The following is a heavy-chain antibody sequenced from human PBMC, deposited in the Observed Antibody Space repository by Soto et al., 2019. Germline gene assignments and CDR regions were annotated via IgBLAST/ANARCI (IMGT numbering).Heavy chain of an antibody. J-gene: IGHJ5*02. CDR3: AQDPRIAARPRWFDP. CDR1: GFTFGDYA. V-gene: IGHV3-49*03. D-gene: IGHD6-6*01. Sequence: GGSLRLSCTASGFTFGDYAMNWFRQAPGKGLEWVGFIRSKAYGGTTENAASVKGRFTISRDDSKSIAYLQMNSLKTEDTAVYYCAQDPRIAARPRWFDPWGQGTLVTVSS. CDR2: IRSKAYGGTT.